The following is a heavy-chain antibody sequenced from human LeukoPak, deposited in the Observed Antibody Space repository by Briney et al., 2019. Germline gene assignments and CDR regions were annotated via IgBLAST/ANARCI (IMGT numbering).Heavy chain of an antibody. V-gene: IGHV5-51*01. J-gene: IGHJ5*02. CDR2: IYPGDSDT. CDR3: ARGNTMVRGVISWFDP. D-gene: IGHD3-10*01. CDR1: GYSFTSYW. Sequence: GESLKIYCKGSGYSFTSYWIGWVRQMPGKGLEWMGIIYPGDSDTRYSPSFQGQVTISADKSISTAYLQWSSLKASDTAMYYCARGNTMVRGVISWFDPWGQGTLVTVSS.